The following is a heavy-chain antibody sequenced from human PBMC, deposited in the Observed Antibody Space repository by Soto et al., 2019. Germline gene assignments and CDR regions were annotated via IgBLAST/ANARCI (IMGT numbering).Heavy chain of an antibody. CDR3: ASRGGYDSLDY. CDR1: GLTFSSYA. Sequence: HPGGSLRLSCAASGLTFSSYAMNWVRQAPGKGLEWVSLISGSGDTTYFADSVKGRFTISRDNSKNTLYLQMDSLRAEDTAVYYCASRGGYDSLDYWGRGTLVTVSS. CDR2: ISGSGDTT. V-gene: IGHV3-23*01. D-gene: IGHD5-12*01. J-gene: IGHJ4*02.